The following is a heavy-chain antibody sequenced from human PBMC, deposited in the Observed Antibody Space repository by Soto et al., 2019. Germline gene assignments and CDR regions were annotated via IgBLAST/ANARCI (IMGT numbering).Heavy chain of an antibody. Sequence: QVQLVESGGGVVQPGRSLRLSCAASGFTFSSYGMHWVRQAPGKGLEWVAVISYDGSNKYYADSVKGRFTISRDNSKNTLYLQMNSLRAEDTAVYYCAKGGYSYGYWPRGNLDYWGQGTLVPVSS. D-gene: IGHD5-18*01. V-gene: IGHV3-30*18. CDR2: ISYDGSNK. J-gene: IGHJ4*02. CDR3: AKGGYSYGYWPRGNLDY. CDR1: GFTFSSYG.